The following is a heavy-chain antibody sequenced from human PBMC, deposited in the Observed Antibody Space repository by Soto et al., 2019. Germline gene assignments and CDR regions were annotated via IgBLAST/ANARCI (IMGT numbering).Heavy chain of an antibody. V-gene: IGHV1-18*01. J-gene: IGHJ5*02. CDR1: GYTFFTYD. D-gene: IGHD5-12*01. Sequence: QVHLVQSGVEVKTPGASVKVSCQASGYTFFTYDISWVRQAPGQGLEWMGWISTYSGDTKYAQKFQGRVTMTTDPSTTTAYLELRSLRSDDTAVYYCARHHGPTTSENWFYPLGQGTLVTVSS. CDR3: ARHHGPTTSENWFYP. CDR2: ISTYSGDT.